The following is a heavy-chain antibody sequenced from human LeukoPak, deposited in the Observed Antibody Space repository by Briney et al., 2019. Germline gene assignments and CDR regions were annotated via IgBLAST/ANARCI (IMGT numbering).Heavy chain of an antibody. Sequence: GASVKVSCKASGYTFTSYYMHWVRQAPGQGLEWMRIINPSGGSTSYAQKFQGRVTITRDTSASTAYMELSSLRSEDTAVYYCARDRGYVGSSGSPVDAFDIWGQGTMVTVSS. D-gene: IGHD3-10*01. CDR2: INPSGGST. CDR1: GYTFTSYY. V-gene: IGHV1-46*01. J-gene: IGHJ3*02. CDR3: ARDRGYVGSSGSPVDAFDI.